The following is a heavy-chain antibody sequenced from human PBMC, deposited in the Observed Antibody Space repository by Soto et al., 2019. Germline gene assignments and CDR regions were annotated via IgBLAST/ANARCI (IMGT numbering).Heavy chain of an antibody. D-gene: IGHD6-19*01. Sequence: ASVKVSCEACGYTFTSYDINWVRQATGQGLEWMGWMNPNSGNTGYAQKFQGRVTMTEDTSTSTAYMELSSLRSEDTAVYYCATTPGIAVAGTLEIYYYYYGMDVWGQGTTVTVSS. CDR2: MNPNSGNT. CDR1: GYTFTSYD. V-gene: IGHV1-8*02. CDR3: ATTPGIAVAGTLEIYYYYYGMDV. J-gene: IGHJ6*02.